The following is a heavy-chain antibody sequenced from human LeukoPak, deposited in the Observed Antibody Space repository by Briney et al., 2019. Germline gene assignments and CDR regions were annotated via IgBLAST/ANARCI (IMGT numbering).Heavy chain of an antibody. Sequence: SETLSLTCTVSGGSINSYFWSWIRQPPGKGLEWIGYISYSGSTNSNPSLKSRVTISVDTSKSQVSLKLSSVTAADTAVYYCARGGAYYGSGSYQGIWGQGTLVTVSS. D-gene: IGHD3-10*01. J-gene: IGHJ4*02. CDR3: ARGGAYYGSGSYQGI. CDR1: GGSINSYF. V-gene: IGHV4-59*08. CDR2: ISYSGST.